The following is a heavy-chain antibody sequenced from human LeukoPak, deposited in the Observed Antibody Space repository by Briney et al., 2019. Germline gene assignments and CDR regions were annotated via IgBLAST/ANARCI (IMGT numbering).Heavy chain of an antibody. CDR3: ARDGDTNSRYPIFDY. D-gene: IGHD1-26*01. J-gene: IGHJ4*02. CDR1: GFAFSRYG. Sequence: PGGSLRLSCAASGFAFSRYGMHWVRQAPGKGLEWVAVIWYDGRNKYYADSVKGRFTISRDNSKNTMYLQMNSLRVEDTAVYYCARDGDTNSRYPIFDYWGQGILVTVSS. CDR2: IWYDGRNK. V-gene: IGHV3-33*01.